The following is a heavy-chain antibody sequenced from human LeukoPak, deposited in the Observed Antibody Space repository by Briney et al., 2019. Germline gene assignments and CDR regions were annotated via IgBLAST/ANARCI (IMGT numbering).Heavy chain of an antibody. Sequence: ASVKVSCKASGYTFTSYGISWVRQAPGQGLEWMGGIIPIFGTANYAQKFQGRVTITADESTSTAYMELSSLRSEDTAVYYCARDRGYCSGGSCYSADYWGQGTLVTVSS. CDR2: IIPIFGTA. CDR3: ARDRGYCSGGSCYSADY. CDR1: GYTFTSYG. J-gene: IGHJ4*02. D-gene: IGHD2-15*01. V-gene: IGHV1-69*13.